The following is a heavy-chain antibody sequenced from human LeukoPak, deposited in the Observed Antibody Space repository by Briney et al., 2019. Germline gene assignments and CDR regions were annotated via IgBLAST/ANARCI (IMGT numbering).Heavy chain of an antibody. CDR1: GGSISSSSYY. CDR2: IYYSGST. D-gene: IGHD5-18*01. Sequence: KTSETLSLTCTVSGGSISSSSYYWGWIRQPPGKGLEWIGSIYYSGSTYYNPSLKSRVTISVDTSKNQYSLKLSSVTAADTAVYYCARAPIQDTAMIDYWGQGTLVTVSS. J-gene: IGHJ4*02. V-gene: IGHV4-39*07. CDR3: ARAPIQDTAMIDY.